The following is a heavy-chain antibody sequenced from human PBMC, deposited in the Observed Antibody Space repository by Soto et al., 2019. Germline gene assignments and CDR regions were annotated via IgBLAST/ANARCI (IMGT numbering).Heavy chain of an antibody. V-gene: IGHV4-39*01. CDR1: GGSMSTNYY. J-gene: IGHJ4*02. CDR2: IYYSGST. CDR3: ASGCSGGSCSHYFDY. D-gene: IGHD2-15*01. Sequence: SETLSLTCTVSGGSMSTNYYWGWIRQPPGKGLEWIGRIYYSGSTYYNPSLKSRVTLSVDTSKNQFSLRLSSVTAADTAVYYCASGCSGGSCSHYFDYWGQGALVTVSS.